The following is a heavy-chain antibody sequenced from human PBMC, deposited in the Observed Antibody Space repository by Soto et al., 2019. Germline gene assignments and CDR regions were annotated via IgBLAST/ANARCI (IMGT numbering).Heavy chain of an antibody. CDR1: GGSISSSNW. Sequence: ASETLSLTCAVSGGSISSSNWWSWVRQPPGKGLEWIGEIYHSGSTNYNPSLKSRVTISVDTSKNQFSLKLSSVTAADTAVYYCAGRYYGEHDAFDIWGQGTLVTVSS. D-gene: IGHD4-17*01. V-gene: IGHV4-4*02. CDR3: AGRYYGEHDAFDI. CDR2: IYHSGST. J-gene: IGHJ3*02.